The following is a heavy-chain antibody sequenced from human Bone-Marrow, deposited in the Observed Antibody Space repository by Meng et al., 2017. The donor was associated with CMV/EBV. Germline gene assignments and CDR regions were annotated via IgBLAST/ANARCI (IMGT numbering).Heavy chain of an antibody. CDR2: ISAYNGNT. J-gene: IGHJ6*02. V-gene: IGHV1-18*01. Sequence: ASVKVSCKASGYTFTSYGISWVRQAPGQGLEWMGWISAYNGNTNYAQKLQGRVTMTTDTSTSTVYMELSSLRSEDTAVYYCARDVYSYGSSVITMVRGVTIYYYYGMDVWGQGTTVTVSS. D-gene: IGHD3-10*01. CDR3: ARDVYSYGSSVITMVRGVTIYYYYGMDV. CDR1: GYTFTSYG.